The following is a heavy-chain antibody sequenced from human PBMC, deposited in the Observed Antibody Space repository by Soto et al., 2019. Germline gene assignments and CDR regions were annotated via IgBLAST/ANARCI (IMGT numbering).Heavy chain of an antibody. J-gene: IGHJ5*01. Sequence: QVQLVESGGGVVQPGRSLRLTCAASGFIFSGSGMHWGRQAPGKGLEWVALVSNDGIRKYYGDSVKGRFTISRDNAENTLYLQMNSLRAEDTAVYYCARWVGGSMYDNSGKYDSWGQGTLVTVSS. CDR3: ARWVGGSMYDNSGKYDS. CDR2: VSNDGIRK. CDR1: GFIFSGSG. V-gene: IGHV3-30*03. D-gene: IGHD3-22*01.